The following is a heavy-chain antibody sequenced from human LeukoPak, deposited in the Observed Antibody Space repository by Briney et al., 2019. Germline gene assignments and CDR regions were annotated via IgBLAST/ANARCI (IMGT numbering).Heavy chain of an antibody. CDR1: SGSINSYY. D-gene: IGHD5-12*01. CDR3: ARHGYTASHYFLGF. CDR2: IYTTGKT. Sequence: SETLSHTCTVSSGSINSYYWGWVRQPAGRGLEWIGRIYTTGKTDYNPSLKSRLTMSVDTSKRQFSLNLRSVTAADTAIYYCARHGYTASHYFLGFWSQGTLVTVSS. J-gene: IGHJ4*02. V-gene: IGHV4-4*07.